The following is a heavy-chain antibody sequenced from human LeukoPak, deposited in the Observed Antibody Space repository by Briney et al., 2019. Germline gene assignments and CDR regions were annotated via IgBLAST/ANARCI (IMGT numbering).Heavy chain of an antibody. J-gene: IGHJ4*02. V-gene: IGHV1-18*01. Sequence: ASVKVSCKASGYTFTSYGISWVRQAPGQGLEWMGWISAYNGNTNYPQKLQGRVTMTTDTSTSTAYMELRSLRSDDTAVYYCARDIDCSSTSCYFFVGGGDYWGQGTLVTVSS. D-gene: IGHD2-2*01. CDR3: ARDIDCSSTSCYFFVGGGDY. CDR2: ISAYNGNT. CDR1: GYTFTSYG.